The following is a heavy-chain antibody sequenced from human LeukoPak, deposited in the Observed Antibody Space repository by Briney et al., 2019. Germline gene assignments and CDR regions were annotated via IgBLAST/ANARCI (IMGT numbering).Heavy chain of an antibody. D-gene: IGHD6-6*01. CDR3: ARDRSSSSGRNYFDY. CDR2: ISSSSSYI. CDR1: GFTFSIYS. V-gene: IGHV3-21*01. J-gene: IGHJ4*02. Sequence: GGSLRLSCAASGFTFSIYSMNWVRQAPGKGLEWVSSISSSSSYIYYADSVKGRFTIARDNAKNSLYLQMNSLRAEDTAVYYCARDRSSSSGRNYFDYWGQGTLVTVSS.